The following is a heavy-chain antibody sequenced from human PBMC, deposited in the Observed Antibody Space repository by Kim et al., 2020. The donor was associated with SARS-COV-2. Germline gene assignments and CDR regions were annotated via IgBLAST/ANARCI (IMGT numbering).Heavy chain of an antibody. J-gene: IGHJ4*02. Sequence: GGSLRLSCAASGFTFSSYAMSWVRQAPGKGLEWVSTMSGSGGSTYYADSVKGRFTISRDNSKNTLYLQMNSLRAEDTAVYYCTKNRQQVFDYWGQGTLVTVSS. CDR2: MSGSGGST. CDR1: GFTFSSYA. V-gene: IGHV3-23*01. D-gene: IGHD6-13*01. CDR3: TKNRQQVFDY.